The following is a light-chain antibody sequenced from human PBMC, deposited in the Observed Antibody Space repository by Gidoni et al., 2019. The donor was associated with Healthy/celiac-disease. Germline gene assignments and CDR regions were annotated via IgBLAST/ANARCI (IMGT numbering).Light chain of an antibody. J-gene: IGLJ1*01. Sequence: SSELNQDPAVSVALGQTVRITCPGASLRRYSASWYQQKPGQAPVLVIDGKNHRPSGIPDRFSGSSSENTASLTITGAQAEDEADYYCNSRGSSGNHVFGTGTKVTVL. CDR2: GKN. V-gene: IGLV3-19*01. CDR1: SLRRYS. CDR3: NSRGSSGNHV.